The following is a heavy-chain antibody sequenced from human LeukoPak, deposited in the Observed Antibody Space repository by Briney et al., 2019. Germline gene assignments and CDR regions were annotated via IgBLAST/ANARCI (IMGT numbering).Heavy chain of an antibody. J-gene: IGHJ3*02. V-gene: IGHV5-51*01. CDR1: GYGFTSYW. CDR2: IYPGDSDT. CDR3: ARLGVMVRGASDQITAFDI. Sequence: GEALQISYQGSGYGFTSYWNGWGRPKPGKGGGWMGIIYPGDSDTRYSPSFQGQGTISADKSIKTTYLQWRSMKASDTAMYYCARLGVMVRGASDQITAFDIWGQGTLVTLSS. D-gene: IGHD3-10*01.